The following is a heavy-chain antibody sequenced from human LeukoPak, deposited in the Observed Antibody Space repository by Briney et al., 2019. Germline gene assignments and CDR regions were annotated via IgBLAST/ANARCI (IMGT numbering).Heavy chain of an antibody. CDR3: AREGQPEDYFDY. J-gene: IGHJ4*02. CDR1: GGSISSYY. V-gene: IGHV4-59*12. Sequence: PSETLSLTCTVSGGSISSYYWSWIRQPPGKGLEWIGYIYYSGSTNYNPSLKSRVTISVDTSKNQFSLKLSSVTAADTAVYYCAREGQPEDYFDYWGQGTLVTVSS. D-gene: IGHD1-14*01. CDR2: IYYSGST.